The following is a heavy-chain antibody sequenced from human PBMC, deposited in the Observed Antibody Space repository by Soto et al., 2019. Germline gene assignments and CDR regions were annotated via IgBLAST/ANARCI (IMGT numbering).Heavy chain of an antibody. CDR3: ARLVTNHVGAWFDP. CDR2: INAGNGNT. CDR1: GYTFTSYA. J-gene: IGHJ5*02. V-gene: IGHV1-3*01. Sequence: GASVKVSCKASGYTFTSYAMHWVRQAPGQRLEWMGWINAGNGNTEYSQKFQGRVTITRDTSASTAYMELSSLRSEDTAVYYCARLVTNHVGAWFDPWGQGTLVTVSS. D-gene: IGHD3-10*02.